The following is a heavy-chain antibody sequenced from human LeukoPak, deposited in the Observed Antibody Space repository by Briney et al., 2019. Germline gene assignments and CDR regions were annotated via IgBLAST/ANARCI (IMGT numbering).Heavy chain of an antibody. Sequence: SETLSLTCTVSGYSISSGYYWGWIRQPPGKGLEWIASIYHSGSTYYNPSLKSRVTISVHTSKNQFSLKLSSVTAADTAVYCCARVKPPPGQYCSSTSCYRESRWFDPWGQGTLVTVSS. CDR2: IYHSGST. J-gene: IGHJ5*02. D-gene: IGHD2-2*02. CDR1: GYSISSGYY. V-gene: IGHV4-38-2*02. CDR3: ARVKPPPGQYCSSTSCYRESRWFDP.